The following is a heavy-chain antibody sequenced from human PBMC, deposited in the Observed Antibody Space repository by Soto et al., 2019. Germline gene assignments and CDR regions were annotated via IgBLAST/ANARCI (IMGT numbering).Heavy chain of an antibody. CDR3: ARDARRITIFGVVPEISNGMDV. J-gene: IGHJ6*02. D-gene: IGHD3-3*01. CDR2: ISYDGSNK. CDR1: GFTFSSYA. Sequence: GGSLRLSCAASGFTFSSYAMHWVRQAPGKGLEWVAVISYDGSNKYYADSVKGRFTISRDNSKNTLYLQMNSLRAEDTAVYYCARDARRITIFGVVPEISNGMDVWGQGTTVTVSS. V-gene: IGHV3-30-3*01.